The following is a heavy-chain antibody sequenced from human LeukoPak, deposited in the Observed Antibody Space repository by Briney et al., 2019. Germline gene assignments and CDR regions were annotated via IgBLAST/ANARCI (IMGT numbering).Heavy chain of an antibody. Sequence: SGGSLRLSCAASGFTFSSYEMNWVRQAPGKGLEWASYISSSGSTIYYADSVKGRFTISRDNAKNSLYLQMNSLRAEDTAVYYCATKRGEPIVVFRARYWYFDLWGRGTLVTVSS. V-gene: IGHV3-48*03. D-gene: IGHD2-21*01. CDR1: GFTFSSYE. CDR3: ATKRGEPIVVFRARYWYFDL. CDR2: ISSSGSTI. J-gene: IGHJ2*01.